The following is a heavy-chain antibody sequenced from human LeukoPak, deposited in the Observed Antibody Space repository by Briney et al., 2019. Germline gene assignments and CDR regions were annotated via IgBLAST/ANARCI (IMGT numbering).Heavy chain of an antibody. Sequence: GGSLRLSCSASGFTFSSYAMHWVRQAPGKGLEFVSAISSNGGSTYYADSVKGRFTISRDNSKNTLYLQMGSLRPEDMALYYCTRAPGLQLWLHPGYWGQGTLVTVSS. CDR3: TRAPGLQLWLHPGY. V-gene: IGHV3-64*02. CDR2: ISSNGGST. CDR1: GFTFSSYA. D-gene: IGHD5-18*01. J-gene: IGHJ4*02.